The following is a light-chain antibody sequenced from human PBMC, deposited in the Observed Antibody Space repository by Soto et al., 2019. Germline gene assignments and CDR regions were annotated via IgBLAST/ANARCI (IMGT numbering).Light chain of an antibody. J-gene: IGLJ1*01. V-gene: IGLV2-11*01. CDR2: DVS. Sequence: QSALTQPRSVSGSPGQSVTISCTGTSSDVGGYNYVSWYQEQPGKAPKLMIYDVSKRPSGVPDRFSGSKSGNTASLTISGXQAEDEADYYCCSYAGSYSYVFGTGTRSPS. CDR1: SSDVGGYNY. CDR3: CSYAGSYSYV.